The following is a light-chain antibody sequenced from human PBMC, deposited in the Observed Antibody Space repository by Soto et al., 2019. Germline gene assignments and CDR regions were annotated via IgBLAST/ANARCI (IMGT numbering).Light chain of an antibody. J-gene: IGKJ5*01. Sequence: DIQMTQSPSSLSVSVGDRVTLTCQASQDIGKNLNWYQQKPGKAPKLLIYDASNLETGVPSRFSGSGSGTDFTFTISRLQPEDIATYYCQHYDNLPSVTFGQGTRLET. V-gene: IGKV1-33*01. CDR3: QHYDNLPSVT. CDR2: DAS. CDR1: QDIGKN.